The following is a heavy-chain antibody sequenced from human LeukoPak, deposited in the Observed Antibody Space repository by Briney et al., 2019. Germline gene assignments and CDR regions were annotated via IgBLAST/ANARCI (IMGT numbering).Heavy chain of an antibody. CDR1: GGTFSSYA. Sequence: GASVKVSCKASGGTFSSYAISWVRQSPGQGLEWMGGVIPIFGTANYAQKFQGRVTITADESTSTAYMELSSLRSEDTAVYYCARGSTIFGVVNNWFDPWGQGTLVTVSS. V-gene: IGHV1-69*13. CDR2: VIPIFGTA. J-gene: IGHJ5*02. D-gene: IGHD3-3*01. CDR3: ARGSTIFGVVNNWFDP.